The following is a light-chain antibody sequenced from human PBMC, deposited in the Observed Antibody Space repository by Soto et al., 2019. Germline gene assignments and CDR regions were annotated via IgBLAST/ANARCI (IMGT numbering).Light chain of an antibody. Sequence: DIQMTQSPPSMSASVGDTITITCRASQGLKFLAWYQQKPGKAPRLLIYEATNLQSGVPPRFSGSGSGTDFTLTISSLQPEDFATYFCQQANSFPITFGQGTRLEIK. V-gene: IGKV1-12*01. CDR3: QQANSFPIT. J-gene: IGKJ5*01. CDR1: QGLKF. CDR2: EAT.